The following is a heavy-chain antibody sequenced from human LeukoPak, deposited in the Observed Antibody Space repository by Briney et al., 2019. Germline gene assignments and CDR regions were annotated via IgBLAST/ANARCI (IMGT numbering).Heavy chain of an antibody. J-gene: IGHJ5*02. CDR3: ARGRGPYGWFDP. Sequence: GGSLRLSCAASGFTSRDYWMHWVRHAPGKGLVWVSRMNSAGTTTNYADSVKGRFTISRDTAKNTLYLQMNSLRAEDTAVYYCARGRGPYGWFDPWGQGTLVIVSS. CDR2: MNSAGTTT. D-gene: IGHD3-10*01. V-gene: IGHV3-74*01. CDR1: GFTSRDYW.